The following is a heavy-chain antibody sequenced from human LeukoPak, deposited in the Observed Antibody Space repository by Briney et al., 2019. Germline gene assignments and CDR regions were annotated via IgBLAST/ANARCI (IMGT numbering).Heavy chain of an antibody. CDR1: GGSISSSHYY. CDR3: ARGKSGYDAFDI. Sequence: PSETLSLSCTVSGGSISSSHYYWGWIRQPPGKGLEWIGSINYSGSTYYNPSLKSRVTISVDTSKNQFSLKLSSLTAADTAVYYCARGKSGYDAFDIWGQGTMVSVSS. D-gene: IGHD5-12*01. V-gene: IGHV4-39*01. CDR2: INYSGST. J-gene: IGHJ3*02.